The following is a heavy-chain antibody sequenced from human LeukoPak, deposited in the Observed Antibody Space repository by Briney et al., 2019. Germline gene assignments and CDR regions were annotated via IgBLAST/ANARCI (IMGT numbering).Heavy chain of an antibody. CDR2: ISYDGSNK. V-gene: IGHV3-30*19. D-gene: IGHD6-13*01. CDR1: GFTFSSYG. CDR3: ARKQQQLVSFDY. Sequence: GGSLRLSCAASGFTFSSYGMHWVRQAPGKGLEWVAVISYDGSNKYYADSVKGRFTISRDNSKNTLYLQMNSLRAEDTAVYYCARKQQQLVSFDYWGQGTLVTVSS. J-gene: IGHJ4*02.